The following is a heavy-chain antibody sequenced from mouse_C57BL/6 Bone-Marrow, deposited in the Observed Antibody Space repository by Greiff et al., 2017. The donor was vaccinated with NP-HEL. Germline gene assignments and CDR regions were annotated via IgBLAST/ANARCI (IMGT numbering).Heavy chain of an antibody. V-gene: IGHV1-39*01. CDR1: GYSFTDYN. D-gene: IGHD2-1*01. Sequence: VQLQQSGPELVKPGASVKISCKASGYSFTDYNMNWVKQSNGKSLEWIGVINPNYGTTSYNQKFKGKATLTVYQSSSTAYMQLNSLTSEDSAVYYCTFYYGNYGGVLYFDVWGTGTTVTVSA. CDR2: INPNYGTT. J-gene: IGHJ1*03. CDR3: TFYYGNYGGVLYFDV.